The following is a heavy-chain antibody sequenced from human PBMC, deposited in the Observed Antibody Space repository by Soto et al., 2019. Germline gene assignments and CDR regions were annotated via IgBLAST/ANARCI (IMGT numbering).Heavy chain of an antibody. CDR2: ISYDGSNK. V-gene: IGHV3-30*18. J-gene: IGHJ6*02. CDR3: AKDRPPPHYYGSGSYYYYYGMDV. CDR1: GFTFSSYG. D-gene: IGHD3-10*01. Sequence: GGSLRLSCAASGFTFSSYGMHWVRQAPGKGLEWVAVISYDGSNKYYADSVKGRFTISRDNSKNTLYLQMNSLRAEDTAVYYCAKDRPPPHYYGSGSYYYYYGMDVWGQGTTVTVSS.